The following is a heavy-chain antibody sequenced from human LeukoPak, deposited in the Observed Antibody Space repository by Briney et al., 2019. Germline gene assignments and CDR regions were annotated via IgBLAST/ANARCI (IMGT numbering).Heavy chain of an antibody. CDR1: GGFISSYY. V-gene: IGHV4-59*12. Sequence: SETLSLTCAVSGGFISSYYWSWIRQPPGKGLEWIGYIYHSGSTNYNPSLKSRITISVDTSQNQFSLKLSSVTAADTAVYYCARVCGYSYYFDYWGQGTLVTVSS. D-gene: IGHD3-22*01. CDR2: IYHSGST. CDR3: ARVCGYSYYFDY. J-gene: IGHJ4*02.